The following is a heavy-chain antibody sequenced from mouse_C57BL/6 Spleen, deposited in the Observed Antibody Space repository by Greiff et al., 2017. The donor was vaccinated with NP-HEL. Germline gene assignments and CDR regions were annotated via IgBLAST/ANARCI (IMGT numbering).Heavy chain of an antibody. CDR1: GYSFTGYY. Sequence: EVQLQQSGPELVKPGASVKISCKASGYSFTGYYMNWVKQSPEKSLEWIGEINPNTGGTTYNQKFTAKATLTVDKSSSTAYMQLKSLTSEDAAVYYCAKLFGTYFDYWGQGTTLTVSS. V-gene: IGHV1-42*01. D-gene: IGHD1-1*02. CDR2: INPNTGGT. CDR3: AKLFGTYFDY. J-gene: IGHJ2*01.